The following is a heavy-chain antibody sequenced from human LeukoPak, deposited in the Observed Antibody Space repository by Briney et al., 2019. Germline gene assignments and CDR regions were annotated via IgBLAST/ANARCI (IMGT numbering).Heavy chain of an antibody. D-gene: IGHD2-21*02. CDR3: AGSPPSCGGDCYSGGPFDY. V-gene: IGHV4-34*01. CDR1: GGSFSGYY. J-gene: IGHJ4*02. CDR2: INHSGST. Sequence: SETLSLTCAVYGGSFSGYYWSWIRQPPGKGLEWIGEINHSGSTNYNPSLKSRVTISVDTSKNQFSLKLSSVTAADTAVYYCAGSPPSCGGDCYSGGPFDYWGQGTLVTVSS.